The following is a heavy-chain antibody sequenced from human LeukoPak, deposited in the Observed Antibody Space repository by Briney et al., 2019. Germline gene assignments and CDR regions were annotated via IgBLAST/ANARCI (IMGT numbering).Heavy chain of an antibody. CDR3: ARHETWFDP. CDR1: GGSISSYY. J-gene: IGHJ5*02. V-gene: IGHV4-59*08. CDR2: IYHSGST. Sequence: NPSETLSLTCTVSGGSISSYYWSWIRQPPGKGLEWIGEIYHSGSTNYNPSLKSRVTISVDKSKNQFSLKLSSVTAADTAVYYCARHETWFDPWGQGTLVTVSS.